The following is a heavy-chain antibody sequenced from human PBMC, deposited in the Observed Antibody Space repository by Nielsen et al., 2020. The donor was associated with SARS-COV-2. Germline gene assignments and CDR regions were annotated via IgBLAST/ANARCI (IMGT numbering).Heavy chain of an antibody. CDR2: INHSGST. J-gene: IGHJ5*02. CDR1: GGAINSSNYY. CDR3: ARGYTSGWYEDP. D-gene: IGHD6-19*01. Sequence: SETLSLTCTVSGGAINSSNYYWSWIRQPPGKGLEWIGEINHSGSTNYDTSLKSRVTISVHSSRSQFSLKLTSVTAADTAIYYCARGYTSGWYEDPWGQGTLVTVSS. V-gene: IGHV4-39*07.